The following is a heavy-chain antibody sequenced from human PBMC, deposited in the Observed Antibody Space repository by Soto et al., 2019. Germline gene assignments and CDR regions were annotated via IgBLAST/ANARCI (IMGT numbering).Heavy chain of an antibody. CDR3: AKAVAATTFAFDM. D-gene: IGHD6-19*01. V-gene: IGHV3-23*01. CDR2: ISGSGGST. CDR1: GLSFSSYA. Sequence: EAQLLESGGSLVQPGGSLRLSCAASGLSFSSYAMSWVRQAPGKGLEWVLGISGSGGSTYSADSVKGRFTISRDNSKSTLSLQMNSLRAEDSAVYYCAKAVAATTFAFDMWGQGTMVTVSS. J-gene: IGHJ3*02.